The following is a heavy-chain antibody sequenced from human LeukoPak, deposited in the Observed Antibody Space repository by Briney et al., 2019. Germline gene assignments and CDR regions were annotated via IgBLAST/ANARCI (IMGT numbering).Heavy chain of an antibody. Sequence: GGSLRLSCAASGFTFSSYSMNWVRQAPGKGLEWVSGISWNSGSIGYADSVKGRFTISRDNAKNSLYLQMNSLRAEDTALYYCAKVEYSSSGFDYWGQGTLVTVSS. D-gene: IGHD6-6*01. J-gene: IGHJ4*02. CDR1: GFTFSSYS. V-gene: IGHV3-9*01. CDR2: ISWNSGSI. CDR3: AKVEYSSSGFDY.